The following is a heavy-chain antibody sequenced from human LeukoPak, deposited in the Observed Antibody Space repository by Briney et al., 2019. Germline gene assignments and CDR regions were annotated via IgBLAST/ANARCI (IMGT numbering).Heavy chain of an antibody. CDR2: ISGSGGST. J-gene: IGHJ4*02. V-gene: IGHV3-23*01. D-gene: IGHD3-3*01. CDR3: AKVTRDDFWSGYFSFDY. Sequence: GGSLRLSCAASGFTFSSYAMSWVRQAPGKGLEWVSAISGSGGSTYYADSVEGRFTISRDNSKNTLYLQMNSLRAEDTAVYYCAKVTRDDFWSGYFSFDYWGQGTLVTVSS. CDR1: GFTFSSYA.